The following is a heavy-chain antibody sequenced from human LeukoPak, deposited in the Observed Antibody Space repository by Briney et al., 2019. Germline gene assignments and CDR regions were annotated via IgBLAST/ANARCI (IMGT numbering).Heavy chain of an antibody. CDR1: GGTFSSYA. V-gene: IGHV1-69*01. Sequence: ASVKVSCNASGGTFSSYAVSWVRQAPGQGLEWMGGIIPIFGTANYAQKFQGRVTITADESTSTAYMELSSLRSEDTAVYYCATGPGVLTGSLAEYFQHWGQGTLVTVSS. D-gene: IGHD3-9*01. CDR3: ATGPGVLTGSLAEYFQH. CDR2: IIPIFGTA. J-gene: IGHJ1*01.